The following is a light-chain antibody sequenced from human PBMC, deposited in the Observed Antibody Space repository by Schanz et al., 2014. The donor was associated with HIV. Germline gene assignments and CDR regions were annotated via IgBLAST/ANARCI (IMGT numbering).Light chain of an antibody. J-gene: IGLJ3*02. CDR1: NSNIGNNF. Sequence: QSVLTQPPSVSAAPGQKVTISCSGSNSNIGNNFVSWYRHLPGTAPELLIFDNYQRPSEIPDRFSGSGSDTSASLAISGLQSEDEADYYCAGWDDSLNVWVFGGGTKLTVL. CDR3: AGWDDSLNVWV. V-gene: IGLV1-51*01. CDR2: DNY.